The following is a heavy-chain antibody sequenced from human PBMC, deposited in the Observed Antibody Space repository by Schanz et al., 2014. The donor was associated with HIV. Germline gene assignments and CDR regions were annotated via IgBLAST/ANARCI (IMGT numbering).Heavy chain of an antibody. V-gene: IGHV1-46*01. CDR1: GYTFTDHY. D-gene: IGHD1-26*01. CDR3: ANQRYSGTYRPFDY. Sequence: QVQLVQSGAEVRKPGASVKVSCKASGYTFTDHYIHWMRQAPGQGLEWMAIINPIGGITSYAQKYQGRITVTRDTSTTTFYMEVSSLRSDDTAVYYCANQRYSGTYRPFDYWGRGTLVTVSS. CDR2: INPIGGIT. J-gene: IGHJ4*02.